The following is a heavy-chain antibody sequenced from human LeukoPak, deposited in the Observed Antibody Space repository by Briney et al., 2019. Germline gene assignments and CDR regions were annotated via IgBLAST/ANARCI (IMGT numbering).Heavy chain of an antibody. CDR2: IFYPGST. CDR1: GDPISSRNYY. CDR3: ARHVLAAPASPFGY. J-gene: IGHJ4*02. Sequence: SETLSLTCTVSGDPISSRNYYWGWIRQPPRKGLEWIGSIFYPGSTYYNPSLKTRVTISVGTYKNQFSLQLSSVTAAATSLYYCARHVLAAPASPFGYWGQGTLVTVSS. V-gene: IGHV4-39*01. D-gene: IGHD6-13*01.